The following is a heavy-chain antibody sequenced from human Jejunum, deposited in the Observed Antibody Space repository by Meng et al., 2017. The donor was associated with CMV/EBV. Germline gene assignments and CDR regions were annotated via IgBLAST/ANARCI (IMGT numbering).Heavy chain of an antibody. V-gene: IGHV3-48*04. Sequence: GFAFSAYSMNWVRQAPGQGLQWVSFINGRSSGIKYTDSVEGRFTISRDNAKNSLYLQMNSLRAEDTAVYYCVRDVADGTSAGLGYWGQGTLVTVSS. CDR1: GFAFSAYS. D-gene: IGHD1/OR15-1a*01. CDR2: INGRSSGI. J-gene: IGHJ4*02. CDR3: VRDVADGTSAGLGY.